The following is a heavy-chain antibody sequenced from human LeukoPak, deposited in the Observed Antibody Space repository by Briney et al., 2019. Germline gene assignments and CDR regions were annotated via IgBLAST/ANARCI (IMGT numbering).Heavy chain of an antibody. CDR3: AELGITMIGGV. J-gene: IGHJ6*04. V-gene: IGHV3-48*03. CDR2: ISSRGSTI. Sequence: GGSLRLSYAASGFTFSSYEMNCVREAPGKGLEWVSYISSRGSTIYYADSVKGRFTISRDNAKNSLYLQMNSLRAEDTAVYYCAELGITMIGGVWGKGTTVTISS. D-gene: IGHD3-10*02. CDR1: GFTFSSYE.